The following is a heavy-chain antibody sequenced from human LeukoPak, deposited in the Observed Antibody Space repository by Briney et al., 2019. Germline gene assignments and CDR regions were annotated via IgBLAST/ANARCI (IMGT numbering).Heavy chain of an antibody. Sequence: HPGGSLRLSCAASGFTFSSYAMHWARQAPGKGLEWVAVISYDGSNKYYADSVKGRFTISRDNSKNTLYLQMNSLRAEDTAVYYCARDHGGKGYYYYGMDVWGQGTTVTVSS. V-gene: IGHV3-30-3*01. CDR3: ARDHGGKGYYYYGMDV. D-gene: IGHD2-15*01. J-gene: IGHJ6*02. CDR1: GFTFSSYA. CDR2: ISYDGSNK.